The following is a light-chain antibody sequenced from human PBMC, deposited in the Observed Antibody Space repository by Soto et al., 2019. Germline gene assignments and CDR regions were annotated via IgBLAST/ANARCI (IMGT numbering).Light chain of an antibody. CDR3: QQYHSYAIT. CDR1: QTISGW. V-gene: IGKV1-5*01. Sequence: DIQMTQSPSTLSASVGDRVTITCRASQTISGWLAWYQQKPGKVPNLLIYDASSLQSGVPSRFSGSGSGTELTITISRLQPDDFETYYCQQYHSYAITFGQGTRLEIK. CDR2: DAS. J-gene: IGKJ5*01.